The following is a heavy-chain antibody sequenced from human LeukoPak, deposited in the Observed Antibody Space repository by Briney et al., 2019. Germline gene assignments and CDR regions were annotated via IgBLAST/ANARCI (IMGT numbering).Heavy chain of an antibody. D-gene: IGHD7-27*01. J-gene: IGHJ3*01. CDR1: GGSLSSGGYY. Sequence: SETLSLTCTVSGGSLSSGGYYWTWIRQHPGKGLEWLAYIYYVGNTYYNPSLKSRLSISANTSKNHFSLNLSSETAADTAIYYCARFSTRLTGERIGAFDLWGQGTMVTVSS. CDR2: IYYVGNT. V-gene: IGHV4-31*03. CDR3: ARFSTRLTGERIGAFDL.